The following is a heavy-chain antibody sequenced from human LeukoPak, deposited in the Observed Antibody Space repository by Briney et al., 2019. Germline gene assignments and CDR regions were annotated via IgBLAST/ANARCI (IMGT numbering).Heavy chain of an antibody. V-gene: IGHV3-23*01. Sequence: GGSLRLSCAASGFTFSSYGMSWVRQAPGKGLEWVSAISGSGGSTYYADSVKGRFTISRDNAKNTLYLQMNSLRAEDTAVYYCARVMDQLLSLAFDIWGQGTMVTVSS. J-gene: IGHJ3*02. CDR2: ISGSGGST. D-gene: IGHD2-2*01. CDR1: GFTFSSYG. CDR3: ARVMDQLLSLAFDI.